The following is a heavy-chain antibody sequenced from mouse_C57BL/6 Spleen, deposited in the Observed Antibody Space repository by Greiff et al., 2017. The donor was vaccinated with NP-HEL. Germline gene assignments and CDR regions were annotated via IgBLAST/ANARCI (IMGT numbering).Heavy chain of an antibody. V-gene: IGHV1-52*01. Sequence: VQLQQPGAELVRPGSSVKLSCKASGYTFTSYWMHWVKQRPIQGLEWIGNIDPSDSETHYNQKFKDKATLTVDKSSSTAYMQLSSLTSEDSAVYYCALYYYGSSYDYAMDYWGQGTSVTVSS. CDR2: IDPSDSET. D-gene: IGHD1-1*01. J-gene: IGHJ4*01. CDR3: ALYYYGSSYDYAMDY. CDR1: GYTFTSYW.